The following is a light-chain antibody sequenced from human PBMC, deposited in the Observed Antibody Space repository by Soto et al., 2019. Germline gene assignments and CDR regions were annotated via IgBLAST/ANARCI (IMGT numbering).Light chain of an antibody. Sequence: QSVLTQPASVSGSPGQSITISCTGTSSDIGSNNYVYWFQQRPGKAPTLIIYEVSNRPSGVSTHFSGSKSGNTASLTISGLLPEDEAEYYCSSYTTTTRLFGGGTKLTVL. J-gene: IGLJ3*02. V-gene: IGLV2-14*01. CDR3: SSYTTTTRL. CDR2: EVS. CDR1: SSDIGSNNY.